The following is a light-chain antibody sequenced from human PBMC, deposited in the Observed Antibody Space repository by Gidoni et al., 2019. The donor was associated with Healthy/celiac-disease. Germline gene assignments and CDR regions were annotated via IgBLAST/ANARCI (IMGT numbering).Light chain of an antibody. CDR1: QGISSY. J-gene: IGKJ3*01. CDR3: QPYYSYPFT. CDR2: AAS. Sequence: AIRMTQSPSSFSASTGDRVTITCRASQGISSYLAWYQQKPGKAPKLLIYAASTLQSGVPSRFSGSVSGTDFTLTISCLQSEDFATYYCQPYYSYPFTFXPXTKVDIK. V-gene: IGKV1-8*01.